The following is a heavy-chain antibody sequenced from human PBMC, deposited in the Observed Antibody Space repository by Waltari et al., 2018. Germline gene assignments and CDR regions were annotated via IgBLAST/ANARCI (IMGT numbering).Heavy chain of an antibody. CDR3: ARGGDKNAFDI. Sequence: QVQLQQWGAGLLKPSETLSLTCAVYGGSFSGYYWSWIRQPPGKGLEWIGEINHSGSTNYNPSLKSRVTISVDTSKNQFSLKLSSVTAADTAVYYCARGGDKNAFDIWGQGTMVTVSS. V-gene: IGHV4-34*01. J-gene: IGHJ3*02. CDR1: GGSFSGYY. CDR2: INHSGST.